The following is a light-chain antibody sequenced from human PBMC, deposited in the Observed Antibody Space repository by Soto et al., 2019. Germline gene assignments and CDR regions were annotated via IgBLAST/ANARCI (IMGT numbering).Light chain of an antibody. V-gene: IGKV1-5*01. CDR2: DVS. CDR1: QSISSW. Sequence: DIQMTQSPSTLSASVGGRVTITCRASQSISSWLAWYQQKPGKAPKLLIYDVSTLESGVPSRFSGSGSGTEFTLTISSLQPEDFATYYCQQYDSYPLTFGGGTKVDIK. J-gene: IGKJ4*01. CDR3: QQYDSYPLT.